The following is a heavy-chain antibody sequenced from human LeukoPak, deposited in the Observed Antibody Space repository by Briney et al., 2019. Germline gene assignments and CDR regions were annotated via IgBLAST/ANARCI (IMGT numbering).Heavy chain of an antibody. CDR2: ISGSGDTT. D-gene: IGHD3-16*02. CDR3: AAPSTVTDY. J-gene: IGHJ4*02. Sequence: GGSLRLSCAASGFIFNNYAMSWVRQAPGKGLEWVSAISGSGDTTYYADSVKGRFTISRDNSKNTLYLQMNSLRVEDTAVYYCAAPSTVTDYWGQGTLVTVSS. V-gene: IGHV3-23*01. CDR1: GFIFNNYA.